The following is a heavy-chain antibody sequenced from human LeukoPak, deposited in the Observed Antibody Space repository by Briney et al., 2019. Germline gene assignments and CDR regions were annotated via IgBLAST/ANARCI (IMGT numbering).Heavy chain of an antibody. D-gene: IGHD7-27*01. CDR2: IHYSGNS. V-gene: IGHV4-59*02. CDR1: GASVTDYY. J-gene: IGHJ5*02. Sequence: PSETLSLTCTVSGASVTDYYWSWIRQSPGKGLEWISYIHYSGNSDYNPSLRSRVTTSLDTSKYQFSLNLISVTAADTAVYYCTRGHWGLQSWSQGTLVTVSS. CDR3: TRGHWGLQS.